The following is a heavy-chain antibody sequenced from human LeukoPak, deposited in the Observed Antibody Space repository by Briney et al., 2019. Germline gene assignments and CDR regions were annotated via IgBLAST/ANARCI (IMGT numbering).Heavy chain of an antibody. CDR2: IRSDGSNK. V-gene: IGHV3-30*02. D-gene: IGHD6-13*01. Sequence: GGSLRLSCAASGFTFSSYDMHWVRQAPGKGLEWVTFIRSDGSNKYYADSVKGRFTISRDNAKNSLYLQMNSLRAEDTAVYYCARVSRGIAAPMDVWGKGTTVTVSS. CDR3: ARVSRGIAAPMDV. J-gene: IGHJ6*03. CDR1: GFTFSSYD.